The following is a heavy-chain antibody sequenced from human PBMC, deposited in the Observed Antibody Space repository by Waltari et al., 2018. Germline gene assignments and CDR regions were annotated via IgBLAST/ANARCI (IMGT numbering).Heavy chain of an antibody. CDR1: GYTLTELS. V-gene: IGHV1-24*01. Sequence: QVQLVQSGAEVKKPGASVKVSCKVSGYTLTELSMHWVRQAPGKGLEWMGGFDPEDGETIYAQKFQGRVTMTEDTSTDTAYMELSSLRSEDTAVYYCAHSPKEVVGATSSFDPWGQGTLVTVSS. J-gene: IGHJ5*02. CDR3: AHSPKEVVGATSSFDP. CDR2: FDPEDGET. D-gene: IGHD1-26*01.